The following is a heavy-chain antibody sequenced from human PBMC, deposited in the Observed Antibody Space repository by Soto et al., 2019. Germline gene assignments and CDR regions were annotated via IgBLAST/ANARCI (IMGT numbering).Heavy chain of an antibody. CDR2: IWYDGSNK. CDR3: ARDTESFGVEYFDL. CDR1: GFTFSSYG. V-gene: IGHV3-33*01. D-gene: IGHD3-3*01. J-gene: IGHJ2*01. Sequence: QVQLVESGGGVVQPGRSLRLSCAASGFTFSSYGMHWVRQAPGKGLEWVAVIWYDGSNKYYADSVKGRFTISRDNPKNTVYLQMNSLRAEDTAMYYCARDTESFGVEYFDLWGRGTLVTVSS.